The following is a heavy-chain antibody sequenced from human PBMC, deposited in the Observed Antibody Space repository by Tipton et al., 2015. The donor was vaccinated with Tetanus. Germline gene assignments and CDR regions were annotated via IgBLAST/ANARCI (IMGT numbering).Heavy chain of an antibody. Sequence: TLSLTCTVSGDSISSSDYYWGWIRQPPGEGLEWIASVYYDGSAYYNPSLKSRITISADTSKNQYSLELSSVTAADTAVYYCARHGRAESDTTQHFDSWGQGTLVTVSS. D-gene: IGHD1-26*01. J-gene: IGHJ4*02. CDR1: GDSISSSDYY. V-gene: IGHV4-39*01. CDR3: ARHGRAESDTTQHFDS. CDR2: VYYDGSA.